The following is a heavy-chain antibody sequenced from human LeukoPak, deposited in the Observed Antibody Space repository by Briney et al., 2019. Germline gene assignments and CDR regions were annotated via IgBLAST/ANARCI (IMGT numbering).Heavy chain of an antibody. Sequence: GGSLRLSCAASGFTFRWYWMSWVRQAPGKGLEWVANIKQDGSEKYYVDSVKGRFTISRDNSKNTLYLQMNSLRAEDTAVYYCAKSRDDYYYYGMDVWGQGTTVTVSS. CDR2: IKQDGSEK. CDR1: GFTFRWYW. J-gene: IGHJ6*02. V-gene: IGHV3-7*03. CDR3: AKSRDDYYYYGMDV.